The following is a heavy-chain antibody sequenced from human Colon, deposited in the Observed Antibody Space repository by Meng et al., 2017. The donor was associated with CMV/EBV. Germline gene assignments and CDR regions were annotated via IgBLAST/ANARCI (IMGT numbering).Heavy chain of an antibody. J-gene: IGHJ4*02. CDR3: AKRYCATPSCFPRSFDY. Sequence: GESLKISCVASGFTFTNNIMTWVRQSPGKGLEWVSFVSETGNTTFYADSVKGRFTISRDNSKNTLYLQMNGLRAEDTAVYYCAKRYCATPSCFPRSFDYWGQGTLVTVSS. CDR1: GFTFTNNI. V-gene: IGHV3-23*01. CDR2: VSETGNTT. D-gene: IGHD2-2*01.